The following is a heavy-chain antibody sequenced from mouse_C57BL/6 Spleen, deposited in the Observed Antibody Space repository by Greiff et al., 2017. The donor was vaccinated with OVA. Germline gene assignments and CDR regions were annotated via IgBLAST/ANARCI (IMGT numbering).Heavy chain of an antibody. CDR1: GYAFSSYW. V-gene: IGHV1-80*01. D-gene: IGHD2-2*01. J-gene: IGHJ2*01. CDR2: IYPGDGDT. CDR3: AREEWLRRGFDY. Sequence: QVQLQQSGAELVKPGASVKISCKASGYAFSSYWMNWVKQRPGKGLEWIGQIYPGDGDTNYNGKFKGKATLTADKSSSTADMQLSSLTSEDSAVYFCAREEWLRRGFDYWGQGTTLTVSS.